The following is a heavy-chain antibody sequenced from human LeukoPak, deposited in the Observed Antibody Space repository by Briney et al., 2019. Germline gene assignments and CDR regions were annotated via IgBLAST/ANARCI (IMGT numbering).Heavy chain of an antibody. Sequence: GGSLRLSCKGSGYSFTSYWISWVRQMPGKGLEWMGRIDPSDSYTNYSPSFQGHVTISTDKSINTAYLQWSSLKASDTAMYYCPRPRYSSGWYFDFWGQGTLVTVSS. CDR2: IDPSDSYT. D-gene: IGHD6-19*01. CDR3: PRPRYSSGWYFDF. V-gene: IGHV5-10-1*01. J-gene: IGHJ4*02. CDR1: GYSFTSYW.